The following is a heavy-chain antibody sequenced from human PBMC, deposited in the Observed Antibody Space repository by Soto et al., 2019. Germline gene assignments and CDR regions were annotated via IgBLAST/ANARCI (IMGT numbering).Heavy chain of an antibody. CDR2: VIPIFDIT. CDR1: GDTFSIYT. D-gene: IGHD6-13*01. Sequence: QVQLVQSGSEVKKPGSSVKVSCKASGDTFSIYTISWVRQAPGQGLEWMGRVIPIFDITSYTQRFQGRVTITADKSTTTVYMELSRLRSEDTAVYYCARDRDNSNWPNFAFWGQGTLVTVSS. J-gene: IGHJ4*02. CDR3: ARDRDNSNWPNFAF. V-gene: IGHV1-69*02.